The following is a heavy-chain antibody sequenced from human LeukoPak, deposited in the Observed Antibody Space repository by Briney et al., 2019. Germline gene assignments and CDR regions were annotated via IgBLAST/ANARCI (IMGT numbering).Heavy chain of an antibody. J-gene: IGHJ5*02. V-gene: IGHV3-20*01. CDR3: ARDRPRGYSYGYVSWFDP. CDR2: INWNGGST. D-gene: IGHD5-18*01. CDR1: GFTFYDYG. Sequence: GGSLRLSCAASGFTFYDYGMSWVRQAPGKGLEWVSGINWNGGSTGYADSVKGRFTISRDNAKNSLYLQMNSLRAEDTALYHCARDRPRGYSYGYVSWFDPWGQGTLVTVSS.